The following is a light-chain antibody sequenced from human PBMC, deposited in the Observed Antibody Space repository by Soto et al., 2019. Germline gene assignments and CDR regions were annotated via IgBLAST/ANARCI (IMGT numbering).Light chain of an antibody. CDR3: AAWDASLSVGV. CDR2: RNN. J-gene: IGLJ2*01. V-gene: IGLV1-47*01. Sequence: QSVLTQPPSASGTPGQRVTISCSGSSSNIGSNYVYWYQQLPGTAPKLLIYRNNQRPSGVPDRCSGSKSGTSASPAISGLRSEDEADYYCAAWDASLSVGVFGGGTKLTVL. CDR1: SSNIGSNY.